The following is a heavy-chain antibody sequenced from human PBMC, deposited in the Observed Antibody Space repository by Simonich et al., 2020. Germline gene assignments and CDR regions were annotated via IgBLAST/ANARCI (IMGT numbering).Heavy chain of an antibody. D-gene: IGHD6-13*01. J-gene: IGHJ3*02. CDR1: GGSISSGSYY. CDR2: IYYSGST. CDR3: ARHAGFAFDI. V-gene: IGHV4-39*01. Sequence: QLQLQESGPGLVKPSETLSLTCTVSGGSISSGSYYWGWIRQPPGKGLAWIGSIYYSGSTYYNPSLKSRVTISVDTSKNQFSLKLSSVTAADTAVYYCARHAGFAFDIWGQGTMVTVSS.